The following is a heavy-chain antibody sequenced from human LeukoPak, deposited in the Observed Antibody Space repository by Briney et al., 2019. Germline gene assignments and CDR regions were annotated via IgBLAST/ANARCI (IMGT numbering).Heavy chain of an antibody. D-gene: IGHD6-19*01. CDR2: ISYDGSNK. CDR3: ARDEIENSGWLGGPDY. J-gene: IGHJ4*02. Sequence: PGGSLRLSCAASGFTFSSYAMHWVRQAPGKGLEWVAVISYDGSNKYYADSVKGRFTISRDNSKNTLYLQMNSLRAEDTAVYYCARDEIENSGWLGGPDYWGQGTLVTVSS. CDR1: GFTFSSYA. V-gene: IGHV3-30-3*01.